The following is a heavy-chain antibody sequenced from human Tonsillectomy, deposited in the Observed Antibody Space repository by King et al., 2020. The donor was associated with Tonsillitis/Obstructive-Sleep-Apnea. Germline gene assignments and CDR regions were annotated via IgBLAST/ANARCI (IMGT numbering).Heavy chain of an antibody. V-gene: IGHV5-51*01. Sequence: VQLVESGAEVKKPGESLKISCKGSGYSFTTYWIGWVRQMPGKGLEWMGIIYPGDSDTRYSPSFQGQGTISADKSISTAYLPWSSLKASDTAMYYCARHLRPPAAAAAYFDYWGQGTLVTVSS. J-gene: IGHJ4*02. CDR2: IYPGDSDT. D-gene: IGHD6-13*01. CDR3: ARHLRPPAAAAAYFDY. CDR1: GYSFTTYW.